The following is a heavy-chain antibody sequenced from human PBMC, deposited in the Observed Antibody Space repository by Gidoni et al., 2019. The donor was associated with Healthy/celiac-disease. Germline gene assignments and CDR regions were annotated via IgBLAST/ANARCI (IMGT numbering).Heavy chain of an antibody. CDR2: IYTSGST. V-gene: IGHV4-61*02. Sequence: QVQLQESGPGLVKPSQTLSLTCTVPGGSISSGSYYWSWIRQPAGKGLEWIGRIYTSGSTNYNPSLKSRVTISVDTSKNQFSLKLSSVTAADTAVYYCARGHVGRDGYYFDYWGQGTLVTVSS. D-gene: IGHD1-26*01. J-gene: IGHJ4*02. CDR3: ARGHVGRDGYYFDY. CDR1: GGSISSGSYY.